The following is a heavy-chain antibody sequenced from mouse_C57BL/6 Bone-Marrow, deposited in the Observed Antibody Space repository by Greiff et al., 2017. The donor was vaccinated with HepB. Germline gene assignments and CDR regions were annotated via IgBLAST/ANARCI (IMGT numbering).Heavy chain of an antibody. CDR3: TRSDDGYYRDWFAY. Sequence: VQRVESGAELVRPGASVTLSCKASGYTFTDYEMHWVKQTPVHGLEWIGAIDPETGGTAYNQKFKGKAILTADKSSSSAYMELRSLTSEDSAVYYCTRSDDGYYRDWFAYWGQGTLVTVSA. D-gene: IGHD2-3*01. CDR2: IDPETGGT. V-gene: IGHV1-15*01. CDR1: GYTFTDYE. J-gene: IGHJ3*01.